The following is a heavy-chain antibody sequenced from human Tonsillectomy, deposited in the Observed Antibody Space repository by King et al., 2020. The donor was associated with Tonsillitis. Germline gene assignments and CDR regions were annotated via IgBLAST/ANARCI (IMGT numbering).Heavy chain of an antibody. V-gene: IGHV5-51*01. D-gene: IGHD3-10*01. CDR1: GYRFTNYW. CDR3: AGRFADGSWSYSYFDY. CDR2: IYPGDSDT. Sequence: QLVQSGAEVKKPGESLKISCKASGYRFTNYWIGWVRQMPGKGLEWMGIIYPGDSDTTYSPSFQGQVTISADKSITTAYLQWSSLRASDTAIYYCAGRFADGSWSYSYFDYWGQGTLVTVSS. J-gene: IGHJ4*02.